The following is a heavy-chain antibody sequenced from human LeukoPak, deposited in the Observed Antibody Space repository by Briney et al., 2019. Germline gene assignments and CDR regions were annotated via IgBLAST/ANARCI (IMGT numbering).Heavy chain of an antibody. J-gene: IGHJ4*02. D-gene: IGHD3-22*01. V-gene: IGHV3-23*01. CDR3: AKLLRNDSRTVPAFDY. CDR2: ISGSGGST. CDR1: GFTFSSYA. Sequence: GGSLRLSCAASGFTFSSYAMSWVRQAPGKGLEWVSAISGSGGSTYYADSVKGQFTISRDNSKNTLYLQMNSLRAEDTAVYYCAKLLRNDSRTVPAFDYRGQGTLVTVSS.